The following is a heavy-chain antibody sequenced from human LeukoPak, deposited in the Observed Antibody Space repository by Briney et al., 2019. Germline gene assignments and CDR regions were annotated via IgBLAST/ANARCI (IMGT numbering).Heavy chain of an antibody. CDR2: INPNSGGT. CDR3: ARLGFGEPLYYFDY. J-gene: IGHJ4*02. Sequence: ASVKVSCKASGYTFTGYYMHWVRQAPGQGLKWMGWINPNSGGTNYAQKFQGRVTMTRDTSISTAYMELSRLRSDDTAVYYCARLGFGEPLYYFDYWGQGTLVTVSS. CDR1: GYTFTGYY. D-gene: IGHD3-10*01. V-gene: IGHV1-2*02.